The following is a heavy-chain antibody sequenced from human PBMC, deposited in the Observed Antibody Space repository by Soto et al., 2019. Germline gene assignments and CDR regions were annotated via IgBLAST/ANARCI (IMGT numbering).Heavy chain of an antibody. D-gene: IGHD2-2*02. V-gene: IGHV4-39*01. J-gene: IGHJ5*02. Sequence: PETLSLTCTVSGGSISSSSYYWGWIRQPPGKGLEWIGSIYYSGSTYYNPSLKSRVTISVDTSKNPFSLKLGSVTAADTAVYDGARPAAIFGDWFDPWGQGTLVTVS. CDR2: IYYSGST. CDR3: ARPAAIFGDWFDP. CDR1: GGSISSSSYY.